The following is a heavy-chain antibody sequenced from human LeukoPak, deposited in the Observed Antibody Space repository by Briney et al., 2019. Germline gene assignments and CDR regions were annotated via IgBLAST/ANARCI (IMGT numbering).Heavy chain of an antibody. D-gene: IGHD3-3*01. CDR3: ARQGFLEWPRDY. V-gene: IGHV4-39*01. CDR1: GGSISSSSYY. Sequence: PSETLSLTCTVSGGSISSSSYYWGWIRQPPGKGLEWIGSIYYSGSTYYNPSLKSRVTISVDTSKNQFSLKLSSVTAADTAVYYCARQGFLEWPRDYWGQGTLATVSS. CDR2: IYYSGST. J-gene: IGHJ4*02.